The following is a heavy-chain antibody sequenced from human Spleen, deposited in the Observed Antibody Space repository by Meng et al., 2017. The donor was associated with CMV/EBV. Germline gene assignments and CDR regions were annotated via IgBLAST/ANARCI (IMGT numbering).Heavy chain of an antibody. V-gene: IGHV4-39*01. CDR1: GGSISSSTYY. Sequence: SETLSLTCTVSGGSISSSTYYWAWIRQPPGKGLEWIGTIDYSGRASYNPSLKSRITITVDMSRNQFSLKLNSLTAADTAVYFCARVAYCSGGSCRRVGAFDVWGQGTMVTVSS. CDR3: ARVAYCSGGSCRRVGAFDV. J-gene: IGHJ3*01. D-gene: IGHD2-15*01. CDR2: IDYSGRA.